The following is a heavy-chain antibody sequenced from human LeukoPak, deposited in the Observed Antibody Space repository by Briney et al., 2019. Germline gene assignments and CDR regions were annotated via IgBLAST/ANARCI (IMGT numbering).Heavy chain of an antibody. CDR1: GGTFSSYA. CDR2: IIPIFGTA. CDR3: ARRRGYYDSSGPNWFDP. D-gene: IGHD3-22*01. J-gene: IGHJ5*02. V-gene: IGHV1-69*13. Sequence: SVKVSCKASGGTFSSYAISWVRQAPGQGLEWMGGIIPIFGTANYAQKFQGRVTITADESTSTAYMELSSLRSEDSAVYYCARRRGYYDSSGPNWFDPWGQGTLVTVSS.